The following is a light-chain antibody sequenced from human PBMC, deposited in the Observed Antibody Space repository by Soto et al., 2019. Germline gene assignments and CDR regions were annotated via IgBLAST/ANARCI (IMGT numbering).Light chain of an antibody. CDR2: KAS. V-gene: IGKV1-5*03. J-gene: IGKJ5*01. CDR1: QSISSW. CDR3: QHYNRYSIT. Sequence: DIQMTQSPSTLSASVGDRVTITCRASQSISSWLAWYQQKPGKAPKLLIYKASSLESGVPSRFSGSGSGTEFTLTISSLQPDDFATYYCQHYNRYSITCGQGTRLEIK.